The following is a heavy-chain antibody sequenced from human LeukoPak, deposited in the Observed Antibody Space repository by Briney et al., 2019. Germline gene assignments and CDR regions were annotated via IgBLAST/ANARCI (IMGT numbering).Heavy chain of an antibody. Sequence: ASVKASCKASGYTFTIHWVRQAPGQGLEWMGIFNPSSGSTSYAQKFQGRVTMTRDMSTSTVYMELSGLRSDDTAVYYCATAGLIILGLDTNLHLDYWGQGTLVTVSS. D-gene: IGHD5-18*01. J-gene: IGHJ4*02. CDR3: ATAGLIILGLDTNLHLDY. V-gene: IGHV1-46*01. CDR1: GYTFT. CDR2: FNPSSGST.